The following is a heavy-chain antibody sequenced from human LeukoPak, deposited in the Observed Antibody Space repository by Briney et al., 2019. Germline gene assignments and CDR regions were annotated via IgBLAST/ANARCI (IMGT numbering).Heavy chain of an antibody. Sequence: GGSLRLSCAASGFTFTNVWMSWVRQTPWKGLEWVGRIKSKSDGETTDYAAPVKGRFTISRDDSKNTLYLQMNSLKTEDTAVYYCTTDPRGSSIAARRTYSSSWFLFDYWGQGTLVTVSS. CDR1: GFTFTNVW. J-gene: IGHJ4*02. D-gene: IGHD6-13*01. CDR2: IKSKSDGETT. V-gene: IGHV3-15*01. CDR3: TTDPRGSSIAARRTYSSSWFLFDY.